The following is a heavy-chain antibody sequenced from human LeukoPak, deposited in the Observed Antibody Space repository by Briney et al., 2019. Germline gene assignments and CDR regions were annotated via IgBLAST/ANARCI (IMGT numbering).Heavy chain of an antibody. CDR2: IDSDGSRT. J-gene: IGHJ4*02. CDR3: ARELPREVTLDY. D-gene: IGHD2-21*02. Sequence: GGALRLSCAASGFTLSSYEMHWVRQAPGKGLVWVSRIDSDGSRTGYADSVKGRFTISRDNAKNTLYLQMNSLRAEDTAIYYCARELPREVTLDYWGQGTLVTVSS. V-gene: IGHV3-74*01. CDR1: GFTLSSYE.